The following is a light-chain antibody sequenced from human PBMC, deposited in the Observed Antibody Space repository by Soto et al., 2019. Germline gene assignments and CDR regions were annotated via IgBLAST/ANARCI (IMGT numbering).Light chain of an antibody. CDR1: QSINSW. CDR3: QHYNSYPPWT. CDR2: KAS. J-gene: IGKJ1*01. V-gene: IGKV1-5*03. Sequence: DIQMTQSPSTLSASVGDRVTITCRASQSINSWLAWYQQEPGKAPKLLIYKASSLQSGVPSRFSGSGSGTEFTLTISSLQPDDFATYYCQHYNSYPPWTVGQGTKVEIK.